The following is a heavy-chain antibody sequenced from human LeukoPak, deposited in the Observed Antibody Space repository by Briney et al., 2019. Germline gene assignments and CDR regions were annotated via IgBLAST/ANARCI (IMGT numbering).Heavy chain of an antibody. CDR3: ARHKWYCSSSSCYTFDY. J-gene: IGHJ4*02. D-gene: IGHD2-2*02. V-gene: IGHV4-38-2*01. Sequence: SETLSLTCGVSGYSISSGYYWGWIWQPPGKGLEWIGSIHPSGSTYYNPSLKSRVTISVDTSKNQFSLKLSSVTAADTAVYYCARHKWYCSSSSCYTFDYWGQGALVTVSS. CDR2: IHPSGST. CDR1: GYSISSGYY.